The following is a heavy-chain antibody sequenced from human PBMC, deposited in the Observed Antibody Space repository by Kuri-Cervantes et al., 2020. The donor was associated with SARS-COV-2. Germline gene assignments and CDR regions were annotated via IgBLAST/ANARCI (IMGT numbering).Heavy chain of an antibody. J-gene: IGHJ1*01. CDR3: AKEMGATKYFQH. Sequence: GESLKISCAASGFTFSSYSMNWVRQAPGKGLEWVAVISYDGSNKYYADSVKGRFTISRDNSKNTLYLQMNSLRAEDTAVHYCAKEMGATKYFQHWGQGTLVTVSS. D-gene: IGHD1-26*01. CDR1: GFTFSSYS. CDR2: ISYDGSNK. V-gene: IGHV3-30*18.